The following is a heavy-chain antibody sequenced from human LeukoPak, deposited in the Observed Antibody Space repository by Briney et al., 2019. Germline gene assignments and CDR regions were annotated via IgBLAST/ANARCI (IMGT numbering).Heavy chain of an antibody. CDR2: ISAYNGNT. CDR1: GYTFTSYG. D-gene: IGHD1-20*01. J-gene: IGHJ6*03. Sequence: ASVKVSCKASGYTFTSYGISWVRQAPGQGLEWMGWISAYNGNTNYAQKLQGRVTMTTDTSTSTAYMELRSLRSDDTAVYYCARAFSLLTAHRYMDVWGKGTTVTVSS. CDR3: ARAFSLLTAHRYMDV. V-gene: IGHV1-18*01.